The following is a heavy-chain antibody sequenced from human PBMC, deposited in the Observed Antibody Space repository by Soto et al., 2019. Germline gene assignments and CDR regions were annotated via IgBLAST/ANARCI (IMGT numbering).Heavy chain of an antibody. Sequence: VQLLESGGGLIQPGGSLRLSCAASGFTFSYGIHLLRHAPGKGLEWVAYISYDSSKKFYGDSVKGRFTISRDNSKNTQFLKRNSLQAEDTYVYYCAKLVIGYCSGNTCDDYWGQGTLVAVSS. CDR3: AKLVIGYCSGNTCDDY. D-gene: IGHD2-15*01. CDR1: GFTFSYG. V-gene: IGHV3-30*18. J-gene: IGHJ4*02. CDR2: ISYDSSKK.